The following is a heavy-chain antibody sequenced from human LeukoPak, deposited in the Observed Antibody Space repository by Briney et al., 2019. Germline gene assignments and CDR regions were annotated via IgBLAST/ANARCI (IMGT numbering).Heavy chain of an antibody. V-gene: IGHV4-34*01. CDR2: INHSGST. CDR1: GGSFSGYY. CDR3: ARGGIAAAFDY. J-gene: IGHJ4*02. Sequence: SETLSLTCAVYGGSFSGYYWSWIRQPPGKGLEWIGEINHSGSTNYNPSLKSRVTISVDTSKNQFSLMLSSVTAADTAVYYCARGGIAAAFDYWGQGTLVTVSS. D-gene: IGHD6-13*01.